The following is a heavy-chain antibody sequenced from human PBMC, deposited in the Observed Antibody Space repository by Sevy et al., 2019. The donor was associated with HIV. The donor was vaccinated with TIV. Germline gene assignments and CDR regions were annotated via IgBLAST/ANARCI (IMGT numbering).Heavy chain of an antibody. D-gene: IGHD3-3*01. CDR3: ARDRLGITISAEWGGGMDV. V-gene: IGHV3-33*01. Sequence: GGSLRLSCAASGFTLSSYGMHWVRQAPGKGLEWVAVIRYDGSNKYYADSVKGRFTISRDNSKNTLYLKMNSLRAEETAGYYCARDRLGITISAEWGGGMDVWGQGTTVTVSS. CDR2: IRYDGSNK. CDR1: GFTLSSYG. J-gene: IGHJ6*02.